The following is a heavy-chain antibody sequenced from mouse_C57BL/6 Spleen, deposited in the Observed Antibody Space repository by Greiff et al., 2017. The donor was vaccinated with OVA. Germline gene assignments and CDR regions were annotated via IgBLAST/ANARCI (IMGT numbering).Heavy chain of an antibody. D-gene: IGHD1-2*01. Sequence: EVQLQQSGPGLVKPSQSLSLTCSVTGYSITSGYYWNWIRQFPGNKLEWMGYISYDGSNNYNPSLKNRISITRDTSKNQFFLKLNSVTTEDTATYYCARDRGYYGFAYWGQGTLVTVSA. V-gene: IGHV3-6*01. CDR1: GYSITSGYY. J-gene: IGHJ3*01. CDR3: ARDRGYYGFAY. CDR2: ISYDGSN.